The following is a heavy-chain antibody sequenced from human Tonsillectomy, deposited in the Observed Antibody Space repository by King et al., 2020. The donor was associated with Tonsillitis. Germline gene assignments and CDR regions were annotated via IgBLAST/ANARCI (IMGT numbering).Heavy chain of an antibody. J-gene: IGHJ4*02. CDR2: INHSGST. CDR1: GGSFSGYY. Sequence: VPLQPWGAGLLKPSETLSLTCAVYGGSFSGYYWSWIRQPPGKGLEWIGEINHSGSTNYNPSLKSRVTISVDTSKNQFSLKLSSVTAADTAVYYCARGRKPVHWGQGTLVTVSS. V-gene: IGHV4-34*01. D-gene: IGHD1-14*01. CDR3: ARGRKPVH.